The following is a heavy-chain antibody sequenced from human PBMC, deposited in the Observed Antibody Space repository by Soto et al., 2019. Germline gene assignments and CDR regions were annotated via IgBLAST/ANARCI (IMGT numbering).Heavy chain of an antibody. J-gene: IGHJ6*02. V-gene: IGHV1-8*01. CDR3: AREDRSGYYYRHYYGMDV. CDR2: MNPNSGNT. Sequence: ASVKVSCKASGYTFTSYDINWVRQATGQGLEWMGWMNPNSGNTGYAQKFQGRVTMTRNTSINTAYMELSSLRSEDTAVYYCAREDRSGYYYRHYYGMDVWGQGTTVTVSS. CDR1: GYTFTSYD. D-gene: IGHD3-22*01.